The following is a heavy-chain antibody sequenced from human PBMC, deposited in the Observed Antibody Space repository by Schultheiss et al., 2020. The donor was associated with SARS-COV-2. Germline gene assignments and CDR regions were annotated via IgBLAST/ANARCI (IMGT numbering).Heavy chain of an antibody. Sequence: GESLKISCAASGFTFSSYAMSWVRQAPGKGLEWVSAISGSGGSTYYADSVKGRFTISRDNSKNTLYLQMNSLRAEDTAVYYCARDLGKRWLQLDYWGQGTLVTVSS. CDR2: ISGSGGST. CDR3: ARDLGKRWLQLDY. J-gene: IGHJ4*02. V-gene: IGHV3-23*01. D-gene: IGHD5-24*01. CDR1: GFTFSSYA.